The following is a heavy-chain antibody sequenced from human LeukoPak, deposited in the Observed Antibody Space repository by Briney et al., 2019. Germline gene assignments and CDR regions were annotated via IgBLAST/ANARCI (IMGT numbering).Heavy chain of an antibody. CDR2: ISSASHYT. J-gene: IGHJ5*02. CDR3: ARARYCSGGSCPEVWFDP. CDR1: GFTFSDCY. V-gene: IGHV3-11*06. D-gene: IGHD2-15*01. Sequence: GGSLRLSCAASGFTFSDCYMSWIRQAPGKGLEWVSYISSASHYTNFADSVKGRFTISRDNAKSSLYLQMNSLRAEDTAVYYCARARYCSGGSCPEVWFDPWGHGTLVTVSS.